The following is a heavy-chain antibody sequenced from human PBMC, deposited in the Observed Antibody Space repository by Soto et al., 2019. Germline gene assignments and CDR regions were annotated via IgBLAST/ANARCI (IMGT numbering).Heavy chain of an antibody. CDR1: GGSISSGGYY. V-gene: IGHV4-31*03. CDR2: IYYSGST. Sequence: SETLSLTCTVSGGSISSGGYYWSWIRQHPGKGLEWIGYIYYSGSTYYNPSLKSRVTISVDTSKNQFSLKLGSVTAADTAVYYCARGIDYPNWFDPWGQGTLVTVSS. J-gene: IGHJ5*02. CDR3: ARGIDYPNWFDP. D-gene: IGHD4-17*01.